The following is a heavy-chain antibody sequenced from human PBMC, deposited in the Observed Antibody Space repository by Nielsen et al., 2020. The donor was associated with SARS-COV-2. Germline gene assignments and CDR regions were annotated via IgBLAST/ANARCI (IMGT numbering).Heavy chain of an antibody. CDR2: IDWDDDK. D-gene: IGHD2-15*01. V-gene: IGHV2-70*17. J-gene: IGHJ4*02. Sequence: SGPTLVKPTQTLTLTCTFSGFSLSTSGMCVSWIRQPPGKALEWLARIDWDDDKFYSTSLKTRLTISKDTSKNQVVLTMTNMDPVDTATYYCARIHCSGGSCYFDYWGQGTLVTVSS. CDR3: ARIHCSGGSCYFDY. CDR1: GFSLSTSGMC.